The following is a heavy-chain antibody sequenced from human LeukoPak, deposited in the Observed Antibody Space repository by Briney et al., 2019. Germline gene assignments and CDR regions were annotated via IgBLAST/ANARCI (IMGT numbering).Heavy chain of an antibody. D-gene: IGHD3-10*01. CDR3: AKRSRRLTIVRGVPREDV. CDR1: GFTLGDYA. J-gene: IGHJ6*02. V-gene: IGHV3-23*01. CDR2: ISGNGGST. Sequence: GGSLRLSCTISGFTLGDYAVSWFRQAPGKGLEWVSGISGNGGSTYYADSVKGRFTISRDNSKDTLYLQMNSLRAEDTAVYYCAKRSRRLTIVRGVPREDVWGQGTTVTVSS.